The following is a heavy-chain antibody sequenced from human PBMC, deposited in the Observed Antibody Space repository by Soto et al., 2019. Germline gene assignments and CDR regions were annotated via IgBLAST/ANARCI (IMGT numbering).Heavy chain of an antibody. V-gene: IGHV4-39*01. D-gene: IGHD3-16*02. Sequence: QLQLQESGPGLVKPSETLSLTCTVSGGSISSSSYYWGWIRQPPGKGLEWIGSIYYSGSTYYNPSLKSRVSISVDTSNNHFSLKLSSVTAADTSVYYCARHFTAYSYLYYFDYWSQGTLVTVSS. J-gene: IGHJ4*02. CDR2: IYYSGST. CDR3: ARHFTAYSYLYYFDY. CDR1: GGSISSSSYY.